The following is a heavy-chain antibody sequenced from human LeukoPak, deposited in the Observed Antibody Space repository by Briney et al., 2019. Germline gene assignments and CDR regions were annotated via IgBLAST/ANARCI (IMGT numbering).Heavy chain of an antibody. CDR3: ASAVTYYYDSSGSDAFDI. CDR2: IYYSGST. CDR1: GGSISSSSYY. V-gene: IGHV4-39*07. D-gene: IGHD3-22*01. J-gene: IGHJ3*02. Sequence: SETLSLTCTVSGGSISSSSYYWGWICQPPGKGLEWIGSIYYSGSTYYNPSLKSRVTISVDTSKNQFSLKLSSVTAADTAVYYCASAVTYYYDSSGSDAFDIWGQGTMVTVSS.